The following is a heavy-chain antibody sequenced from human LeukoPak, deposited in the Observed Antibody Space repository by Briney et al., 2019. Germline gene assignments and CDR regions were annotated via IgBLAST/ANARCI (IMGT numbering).Heavy chain of an antibody. Sequence: PGGSLRLSCAASGFTLSTFWMSWVRQAPGKGLEWVANINQDGSQTYYVDSVKGRFTISRDNAKNSLYLQMNSLRDEDTAVYYCARKNGLDSWGQGTLVIVSS. CDR1: GFTLSTFW. J-gene: IGHJ4*02. CDR2: INQDGSQT. V-gene: IGHV3-7*01. CDR3: ARKNGLDS.